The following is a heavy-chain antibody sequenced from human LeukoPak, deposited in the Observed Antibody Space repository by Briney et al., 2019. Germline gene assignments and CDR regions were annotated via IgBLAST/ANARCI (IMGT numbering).Heavy chain of an antibody. CDR1: GYTFTSYY. D-gene: IGHD2-2*01. J-gene: IGHJ4*02. CDR2: IIPIFGTA. Sequence: SVKVSCKASGYTFTSYYMHWVRQAPGQGLEWMGGIIPIFGTANYAQKFQGRVTITADESTSTAYMELSSLRSEDTAVYYCARMVPADYYFDYWGQGTLVTVSS. V-gene: IGHV1-69*13. CDR3: ARMVPADYYFDY.